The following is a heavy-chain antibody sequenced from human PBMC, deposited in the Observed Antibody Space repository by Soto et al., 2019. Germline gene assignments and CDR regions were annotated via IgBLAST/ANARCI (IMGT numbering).Heavy chain of an antibody. CDR2: IIPIFGTA. J-gene: IGHJ4*02. CDR3: ATGTFNFDS. V-gene: IGHV1-69*06. CDR1: EDTFRNYA. Sequence: QVELVQSGAEVKKPGSSVKVSCQASEDTFRNYAISWVRQAPGQGLEWMGGIIPIFGTANYAQKFQGRVTITADTSANTVYLELSSLRSEDTAVYYCATGTFNFDSWGQGTLVTVSS.